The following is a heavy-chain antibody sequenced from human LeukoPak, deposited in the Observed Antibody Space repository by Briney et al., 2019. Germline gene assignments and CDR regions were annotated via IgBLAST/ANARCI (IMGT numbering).Heavy chain of an antibody. J-gene: IGHJ2*01. Sequence: GASVKVSCKASGYTFTTYNISWVRQAPGQGLEWMGWISPHSGDTNYAQKLQGRVTMTTDTSTSTACMELRSLRSDDTAVYYCARASPHIAVAGTQWYFDLWGRGTLVTVSS. CDR3: ARASPHIAVAGTQWYFDL. V-gene: IGHV1-18*01. D-gene: IGHD6-19*01. CDR2: ISPHSGDT. CDR1: GYTFTTYN.